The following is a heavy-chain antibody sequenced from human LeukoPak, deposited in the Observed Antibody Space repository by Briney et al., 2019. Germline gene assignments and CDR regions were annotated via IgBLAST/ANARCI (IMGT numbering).Heavy chain of an antibody. CDR1: GGSISSYY. Sequence: EASETLSLTCTVSGGSISSYYWSWIRQPAGKGLEWIGRIYTSGSTNYNPSLKSRVTISVDTSKNQFSLKLSSVTAADTAVYYCAREESDSYYYYGMDVWGQGTTVTVSS. CDR2: IYTSGST. J-gene: IGHJ6*02. CDR3: AREESDSYYYYGMDV. V-gene: IGHV4-4*07.